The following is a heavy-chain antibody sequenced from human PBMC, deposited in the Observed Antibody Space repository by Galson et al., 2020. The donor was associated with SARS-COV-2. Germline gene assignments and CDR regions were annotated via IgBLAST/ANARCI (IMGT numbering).Heavy chain of an antibody. CDR3: ARTRGFNYYFDY. V-gene: IGHV2-70*04. Sequence: SGPTLVKPTQTLTLTCTFSGFSLSTSGMRVSWIRQPPGKALEWLARIDWDGDTFYSTSLKTRLTIPKDTSKNQVVLTMANMDPVDTATYYCARTRGFNYYFDYWGQGTLVTVSS. D-gene: IGHD5-12*01. CDR1: GFSLSTSGMR. J-gene: IGHJ4*02. CDR2: IDWDGDT.